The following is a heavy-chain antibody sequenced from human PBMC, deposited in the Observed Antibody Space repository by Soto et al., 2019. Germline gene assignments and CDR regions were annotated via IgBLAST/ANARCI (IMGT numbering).Heavy chain of an antibody. CDR1: GGSISSGGYS. CDR2: IYHSGST. D-gene: IGHD5-12*01. V-gene: IGHV4-30-2*01. Sequence: QLQLQESGSGLVKPSQTLSLTCAVSGGSISSGGYSWSWIRQPPGNGLEWIGYIYHSGSTYYNPSLKCGVAISVVRSKNQSSLKLSSVPAADTAVYYWAAGGGLPRYYWGQGTLVTVSS. CDR3: AAGGGLPRYY. J-gene: IGHJ4*02.